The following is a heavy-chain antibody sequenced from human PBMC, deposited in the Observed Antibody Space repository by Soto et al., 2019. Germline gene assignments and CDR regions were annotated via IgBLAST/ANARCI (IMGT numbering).Heavy chain of an antibody. Sequence: GGSLRLSCVASGFTFSSYGMSWVRQAPGKGLEWVSGISGSGGSTYYADSVKGRFTISRDNSKNTLFLQMNSLRAEDTAVYYCAKASGSRHYYGMDVWGQGTTVTVSS. CDR2: ISGSGGST. V-gene: IGHV3-23*01. CDR1: GFTFSSYG. D-gene: IGHD1-26*01. CDR3: AKASGSRHYYGMDV. J-gene: IGHJ6*02.